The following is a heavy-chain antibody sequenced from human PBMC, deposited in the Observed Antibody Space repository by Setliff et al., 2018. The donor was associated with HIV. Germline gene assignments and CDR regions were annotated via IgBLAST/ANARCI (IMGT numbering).Heavy chain of an antibody. Sequence: SVKVSCKASGYSFASYDITWVRQAPGQGLEWMGWISPYNGNTNYAQKPQGRVTMTTDTSTSTADMELRSLRSDDTAVYYCARANYDILTAFEGEWDYWGQGTLVTVSS. CDR2: ISPYNGNT. CDR3: ARANYDILTAFEGEWDY. CDR1: GYSFASYD. D-gene: IGHD3-9*01. J-gene: IGHJ4*02. V-gene: IGHV1-18*01.